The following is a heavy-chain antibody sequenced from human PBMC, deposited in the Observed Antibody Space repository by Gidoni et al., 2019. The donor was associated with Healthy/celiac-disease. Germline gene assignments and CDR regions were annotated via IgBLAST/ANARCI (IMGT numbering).Heavy chain of an antibody. V-gene: IGHV1-69*02. CDR1: GGTFSSYT. D-gene: IGHD2-15*01. J-gene: IGHJ2*01. CDR2: IIPILGIA. CDR3: ARTYCSGGSCYRWYFDL. Sequence: QVQLVQSGAEVKKPGSSVKVYCKASGGTFSSYTISWVRQAPGQGLEWMGRIIPILGIANYAQKFQGRVTITADKSTSTADMELSSLRSEDTAVYYCARTYCSGGSCYRWYFDLWGRGTLVTVSS.